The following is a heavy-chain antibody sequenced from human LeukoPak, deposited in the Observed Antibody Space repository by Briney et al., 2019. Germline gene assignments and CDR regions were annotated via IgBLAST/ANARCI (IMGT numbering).Heavy chain of an antibody. Sequence: SETLSLTCTDSGGSISDTTYHWGWIRQPPGKGLEWIGSIYHSGDTSYNPSLSSRVTISVDTSKNQFSLSLTSVTAADTAVYYCAGPSRGVRFACWGQGTVVTVSP. V-gene: IGHV4-39*01. CDR2: IYHSGDT. CDR3: AGPSRGVRFAC. J-gene: IGHJ4*02. D-gene: IGHD3-3*01. CDR1: GGSISDTTYH.